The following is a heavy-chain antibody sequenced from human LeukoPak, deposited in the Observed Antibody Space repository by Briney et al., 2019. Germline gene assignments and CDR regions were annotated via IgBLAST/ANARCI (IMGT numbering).Heavy chain of an antibody. CDR1: GFTFSSYE. CDR2: ISSSGGTI. Sequence: PGGSLRLSCAASGFTFSSYEMNWVRQAPGKGLEWVSYISSSGGTIYYADSVKGRFTISTDNAKNSLYLQMNSLRAEDTAVYYCAELGITMIGGVWGKGTTVTISS. J-gene: IGHJ6*04. D-gene: IGHD3-10*02. V-gene: IGHV3-48*03. CDR3: AELGITMIGGV.